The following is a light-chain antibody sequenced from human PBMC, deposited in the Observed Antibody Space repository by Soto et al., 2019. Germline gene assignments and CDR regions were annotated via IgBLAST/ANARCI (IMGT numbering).Light chain of an antibody. Sequence: DIQMTQSPSTLSSSVGDIVTITCRASQSISGALAWYQQRPGKAPKLLIFDASNLERGVPSRFSGSGSGTEFSLTISSLQPDDFATYYCQQYETYSRTFGQGTKVDIK. CDR2: DAS. V-gene: IGKV1-5*01. J-gene: IGKJ1*01. CDR3: QQYETYSRT. CDR1: QSISGA.